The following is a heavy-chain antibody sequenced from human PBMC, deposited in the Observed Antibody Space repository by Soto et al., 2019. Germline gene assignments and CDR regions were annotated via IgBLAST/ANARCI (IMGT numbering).Heavy chain of an antibody. J-gene: IGHJ4*02. Sequence: QVQLRESGPGLVKPSQTLSLTCTVSGGSITAGGYYWSWIRQHPGKGLEWIGYIANSGNTYYNPSLQSRVTISVDTSKNQFSLKLSSVTAADTAVYHCARTKYYYDSSGYEREYYFDYWGQGTLVTVSS. CDR2: IANSGNT. CDR1: GGSITAGGYY. V-gene: IGHV4-31*03. D-gene: IGHD3-22*01. CDR3: ARTKYYYDSSGYEREYYFDY.